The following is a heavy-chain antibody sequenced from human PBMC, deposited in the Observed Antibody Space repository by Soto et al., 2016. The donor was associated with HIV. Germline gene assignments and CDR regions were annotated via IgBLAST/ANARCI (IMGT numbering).Heavy chain of an antibody. CDR1: GGSISSGGYY. D-gene: IGHD3-22*01. V-gene: IGHV4-31*03. J-gene: IGHJ3*02. CDR2: IYYSGST. Sequence: HVQLQESGPGLVKPSQTLSLTCTVSGGSISSGGYYWSWIRQHPGKGLEWIGYIYYSGSTYYNPSLKSRVTISVDTSKNQFSLKLSSVTAADTAVYYCARATDSSGYYAGAFDIWGQGTMVTVSS. CDR3: ARATDSSGYYAGAFDI.